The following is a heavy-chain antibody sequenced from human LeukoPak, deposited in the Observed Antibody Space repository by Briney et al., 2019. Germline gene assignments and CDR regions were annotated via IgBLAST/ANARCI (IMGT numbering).Heavy chain of an antibody. CDR3: ARSIMPASTWVY. CDR2: IDPNGGGT. Sequence: ASVKVSCKASGYTFTNSYIQWVRQAPGRGLEWMGWIDPNGGGTKYAQRFQGRVTMTRDTSISTAYMELSRLRSDDTAVFYCARSIMPASTWVYWGQGTLVIVSS. CDR1: GYTFTNSY. V-gene: IGHV1-2*02. D-gene: IGHD2-2*01. J-gene: IGHJ4*02.